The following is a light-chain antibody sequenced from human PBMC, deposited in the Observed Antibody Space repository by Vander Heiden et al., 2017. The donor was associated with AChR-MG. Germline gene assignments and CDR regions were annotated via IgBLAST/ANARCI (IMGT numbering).Light chain of an antibody. Sequence: DVVMTQSPLSLSVTLGQPASISCRSTHSLVYSDGNTYLNRFQQRPGQSPRRLIYKVSMRDSGVPDRFSGSGSGTDFTLKISRVEAEDVGVYYCMQGTHWLVYTLGQGTKLEIK. J-gene: IGKJ2*01. CDR3: MQGTHWLVYT. CDR1: HSLVYSDGNTY. V-gene: IGKV2-30*01. CDR2: KVS.